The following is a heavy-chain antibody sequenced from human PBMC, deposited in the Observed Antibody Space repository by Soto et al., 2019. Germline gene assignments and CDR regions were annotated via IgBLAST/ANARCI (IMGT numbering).Heavy chain of an antibody. J-gene: IGHJ6*02. CDR3: AVGKGGYYYGMDV. CDR1: GFTLSSYS. Sequence: EVQLVESGGGLVQPGGSLRLSCAASGFTLSSYSVNWVRQAPGKGLEWVSYISSSSRIICYTDSVKGRFTMSRDNAKNSLYLQMNSLRDEDTAVYYCAVGKGGYYYGMDVWGQGTTVTVSS. V-gene: IGHV3-48*02. D-gene: IGHD1-26*01. CDR2: ISSSSRII.